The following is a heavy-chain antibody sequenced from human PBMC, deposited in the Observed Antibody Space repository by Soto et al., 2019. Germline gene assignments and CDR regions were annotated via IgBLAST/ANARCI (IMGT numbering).Heavy chain of an antibody. CDR3: AKDIIRGRRYYYGMDV. V-gene: IGHV3-9*01. CDR1: GFTFDDYA. D-gene: IGHD3-16*01. J-gene: IGHJ6*02. Sequence: PGGSLRLSCAASGFTFDDYAMHWVRQAPGKGLEWVSGISWNSGSIGYADSVKGRFTISRDNAKNSLYLQMSSLRAEDTALYYCAKDIIRGRRYYYGMDVWGQGTTVTVSS. CDR2: ISWNSGSI.